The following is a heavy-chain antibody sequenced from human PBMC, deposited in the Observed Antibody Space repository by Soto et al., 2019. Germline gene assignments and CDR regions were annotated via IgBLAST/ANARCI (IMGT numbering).Heavy chain of an antibody. D-gene: IGHD1-26*01. CDR1: GGSISSSSYY. V-gene: IGHV4-39*01. CDR3: ASPISGSYYEGGWFDP. Sequence: QLQLQESGPGLVKPSETLSLTCTVSGGSISSSSYYWGWIRQPPGKGLEWIGSIYYSGSTYYNPCLQGRVPISVDTSKNQFSLKLSSVTAADTAVYYCASPISGSYYEGGWFDPWGQGTLVTVSS. CDR2: IYYSGST. J-gene: IGHJ5*02.